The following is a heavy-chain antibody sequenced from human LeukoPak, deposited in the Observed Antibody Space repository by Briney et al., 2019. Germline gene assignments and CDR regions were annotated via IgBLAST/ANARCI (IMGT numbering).Heavy chain of an antibody. Sequence: ASVKVSCKASGYTFTSYYMHWVRQAPGQGLEWMGIINPSGGSTSYAQKFQGRVTMTRDTSTSTVYMELSSLRSEDTAGYYCARAGENYYDSSGYYYAWGQGTLVTVSS. CDR2: INPSGGST. CDR3: ARAGENYYDSSGYYYA. V-gene: IGHV1-46*01. J-gene: IGHJ5*02. CDR1: GYTFTSYY. D-gene: IGHD3-22*01.